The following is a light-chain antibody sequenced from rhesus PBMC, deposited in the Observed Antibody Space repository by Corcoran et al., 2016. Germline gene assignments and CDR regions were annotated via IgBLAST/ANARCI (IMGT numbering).Light chain of an antibody. J-gene: IGKJ2*01. V-gene: IGKV1-74*01. Sequence: DIQMTQSPSSLSAYVGDRVTITCRASVNVYSYLNWYQQKPGKDPKLLIYKTSSLQSGVPSRFSGSGSGTDFTFTSSSLQPEDVATYYCQHGFGSPCTFGQGTNVEIK. CDR2: KTS. CDR3: QHGFGSPCT. CDR1: VNVYSY.